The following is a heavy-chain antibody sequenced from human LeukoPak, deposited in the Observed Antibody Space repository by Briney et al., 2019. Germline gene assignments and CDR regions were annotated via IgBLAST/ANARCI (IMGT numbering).Heavy chain of an antibody. CDR2: ISSSSSYI. Sequence: GGSLRLSCAASGFTFSSYSMNWVRQAPGKGLEWVSSISSSSSYIYYADSVKGRFTISRDNAKNSLYLQMNSLRAEDTAVYYCARQAFSTYYDFWSGPTNFDYWGQGTLVTVSS. V-gene: IGHV3-21*01. CDR1: GFTFSSYS. D-gene: IGHD3-3*01. J-gene: IGHJ4*02. CDR3: ARQAFSTYYDFWSGPTNFDY.